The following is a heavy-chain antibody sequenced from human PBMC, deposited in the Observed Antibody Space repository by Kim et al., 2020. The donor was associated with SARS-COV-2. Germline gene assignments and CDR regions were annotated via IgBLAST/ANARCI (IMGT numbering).Heavy chain of an antibody. CDR3: ARRRGSGSSAFDY. CDR1: GGSISSSSNYY. Sequence: SETLSLTCTVSGGSISSSSNYYWGWIRQPPGKGLEYIGSIYYSGNTYYNPSLKSRVTISVDTSENQFSLKLNSVTATDTAVYYCARRRGSGSSAFDYWGQGTLVTVSS. J-gene: IGHJ4*02. D-gene: IGHD3-10*01. CDR2: IYYSGNT. V-gene: IGHV4-39*01.